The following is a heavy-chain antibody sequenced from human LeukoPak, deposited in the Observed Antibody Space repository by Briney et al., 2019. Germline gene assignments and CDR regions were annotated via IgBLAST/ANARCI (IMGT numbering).Heavy chain of an antibody. Sequence: SETLSLTCAVYGGSFSGYYWSWIRQPPGKGLEWIGEINHSGSTNYNPSLKSRVTISVDTSKNQFSLKLSSVTAADTAVYYCARGLGYCSGGSCASIDYWGQGTLVTVSS. V-gene: IGHV4-34*01. CDR3: ARGLGYCSGGSCASIDY. J-gene: IGHJ4*02. CDR2: INHSGST. D-gene: IGHD2-15*01. CDR1: GGSFSGYY.